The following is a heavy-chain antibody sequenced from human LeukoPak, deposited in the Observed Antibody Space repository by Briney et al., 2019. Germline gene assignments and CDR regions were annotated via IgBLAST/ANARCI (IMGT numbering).Heavy chain of an antibody. CDR3: AKDGLYYYDSSGYRDPFDY. J-gene: IGHJ4*02. V-gene: IGHV3-23*01. CDR1: GFTFSSYA. D-gene: IGHD3-22*01. Sequence: PGGSLRLSCAVSGFTFSSYAMSWVRQAPGKGLEWVSAISGSGGSTYYADSVKGRFTISRDNSKNTLYLQMNSLRAEDTAVYYCAKDGLYYYDSSGYRDPFDYWGQGTLVTVSS. CDR2: ISGSGGST.